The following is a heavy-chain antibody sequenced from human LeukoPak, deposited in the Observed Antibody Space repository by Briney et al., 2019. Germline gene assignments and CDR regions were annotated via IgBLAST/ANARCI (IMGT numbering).Heavy chain of an antibody. CDR1: GYTFANYG. J-gene: IGHJ6*02. Sequence: ASVKVSCKASGYTFANYGINWVRQAPGQGLEWMGWISVYNGNTNYAQNLQGRVTMTTDTSTSTAYMELKSLRSDDTAVYYCARVPPGALHLEYGMDVWGQGTTVTVSS. D-gene: IGHD5-24*01. V-gene: IGHV1-18*01. CDR3: ARVPPGALHLEYGMDV. CDR2: ISVYNGNT.